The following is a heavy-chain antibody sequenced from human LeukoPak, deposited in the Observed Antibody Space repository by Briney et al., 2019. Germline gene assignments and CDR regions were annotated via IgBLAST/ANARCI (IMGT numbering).Heavy chain of an antibody. J-gene: IGHJ4*02. V-gene: IGHV3-74*01. CDR1: GFTFSSYW. D-gene: IGHD6-13*01. Sequence: GGSLRLSCAASGFTFSSYWMHWVRQAPGKGLVWVSRINSDGSSTSYADSVKGRFTISRDNAKNTLYLQMNSLRAEDTGVYYCATDPSVYSSSRYLVNWGQGTLVTVSS. CDR3: ATDPSVYSSSRYLVN. CDR2: INSDGSST.